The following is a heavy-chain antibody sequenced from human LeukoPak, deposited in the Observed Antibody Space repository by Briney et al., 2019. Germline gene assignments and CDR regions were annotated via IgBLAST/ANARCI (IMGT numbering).Heavy chain of an antibody. D-gene: IGHD2-2*01. CDR1: GFTFSSYA. V-gene: IGHV3-30-3*01. J-gene: IGHJ6*03. Sequence: GGSLRLSCAASGFTFSSYAMHWVRQAPGKGLEWVAVISYDGSNKYYADSVKGRFTISRDNSKNTLYLQMNSLRAEDTAVYYCAKDRRYCSSTSCYDYYYYYMDVWGKGTTVTVSS. CDR3: AKDRRYCSSTSCYDYYYYYMDV. CDR2: ISYDGSNK.